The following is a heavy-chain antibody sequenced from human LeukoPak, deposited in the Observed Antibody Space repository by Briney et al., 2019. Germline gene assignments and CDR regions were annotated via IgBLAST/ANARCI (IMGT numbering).Heavy chain of an antibody. Sequence: KPSETLSLTCTVSGGSISSSSYYWGWIRQPPGKGLEWIGSIYYSGSTYYNPSLKSRVTISVDTSKNQFSLKLSSVTAADTAVYYCARLRALAGYSSGYDAFDTWGQGTMVTVSS. V-gene: IGHV4-39*01. CDR1: GGSISSSSYY. J-gene: IGHJ3*02. CDR2: IYYSGST. D-gene: IGHD6-19*01. CDR3: ARLRALAGYSSGYDAFDT.